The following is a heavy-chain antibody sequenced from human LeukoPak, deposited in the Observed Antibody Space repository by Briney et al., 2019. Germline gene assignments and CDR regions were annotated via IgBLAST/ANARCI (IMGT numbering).Heavy chain of an antibody. CDR2: INHSGST. V-gene: IGHV4-34*01. J-gene: IGHJ4*02. CDR1: GGSFSGYY. D-gene: IGHD3-22*01. Sequence: PSETLSLTCAVYGGSFSGYYWSWIRQPPGKGLEWIGEINHSGSTNYNPSLKSRVTISVDTSKNQFSLKLSSVTAADTAVYYCARPEHIWNDNSGYYPFGYWGQGTLITVSS. CDR3: ARPEHIWNDNSGYYPFGY.